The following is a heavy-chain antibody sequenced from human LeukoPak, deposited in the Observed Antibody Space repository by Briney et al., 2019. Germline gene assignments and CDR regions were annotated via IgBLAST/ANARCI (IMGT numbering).Heavy chain of an antibody. Sequence: GGSLRLSCATSGFIFSSYAMHWVRQAPGKGLEWVALISYDGINQYYADSVKGRFIISRDNSKNTLYLQLNSLRLEDTAVYYCTLTTFGVVYYFDYWGQGTLVTVSS. D-gene: IGHD1/OR15-1a*01. CDR3: TLTTFGVVYYFDY. J-gene: IGHJ4*02. CDR2: ISYDGINQ. CDR1: GFIFSSYA. V-gene: IGHV3-30*04.